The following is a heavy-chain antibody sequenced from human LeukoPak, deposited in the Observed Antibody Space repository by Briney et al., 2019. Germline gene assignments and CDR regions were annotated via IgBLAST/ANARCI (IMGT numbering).Heavy chain of an antibody. V-gene: IGHV3-33*08. J-gene: IGHJ4*02. CDR3: ARGLPPVMKYYFDY. CDR2: MWYDGSNK. D-gene: IGHD4-11*01. Sequence: SGGSLRLSCAASGFTFSSYGMHWVRQAPGKGLEWVAVMWYDGSNKYHADSVKGRFTISRDDSKNTLYLQMNSLRAEDTAMYYCARGLPPVMKYYFDYWGQGTLVTVSS. CDR1: GFTFSSYG.